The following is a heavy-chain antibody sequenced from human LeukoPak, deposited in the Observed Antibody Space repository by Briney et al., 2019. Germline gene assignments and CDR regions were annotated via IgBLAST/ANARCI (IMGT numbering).Heavy chain of an antibody. CDR1: GFTFSSYS. D-gene: IGHD3-10*01. CDR3: ASLPMVRGVANWFDP. J-gene: IGHJ5*02. V-gene: IGHV3-48*04. Sequence: SGGSLRLSCAGSGFTFSSYSMNWVRQAPGKGLEWVSYISSSSSTIYYADSVKGRFTISRDNAKNSLYLQMNSLRAEDTAVYYCASLPMVRGVANWFDPWGQGTLVTVSS. CDR2: ISSSSSTI.